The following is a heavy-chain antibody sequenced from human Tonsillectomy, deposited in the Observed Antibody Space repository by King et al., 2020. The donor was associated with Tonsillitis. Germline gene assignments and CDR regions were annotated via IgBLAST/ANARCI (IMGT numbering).Heavy chain of an antibody. CDR3: ARDRGLYSRGDASDI. CDR1: GYTFTNYG. D-gene: IGHD6-13*01. Sequence: AQLVQSGVEVKKPGASVKVSCKASGYTFTNYGISWVRQAPGQGLEWMGWISAYNGNTDYAQKFQGRVTMTTDTSTSTAYMELRSLRSDDTAVYYCARDRGLYSRGDASDIWGQGTLVTVSS. CDR2: ISAYNGNT. V-gene: IGHV1-18*01. J-gene: IGHJ3*02.